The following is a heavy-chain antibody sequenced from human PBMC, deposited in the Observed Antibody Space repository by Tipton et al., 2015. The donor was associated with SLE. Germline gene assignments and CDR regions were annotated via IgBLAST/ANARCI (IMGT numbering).Heavy chain of an antibody. J-gene: IGHJ3*02. CDR3: ARGGDPRRAFDI. CDR1: GGSISSYY. Sequence: TLSLTCTVSGGSISSYYWSWIRQPPGKGLEWIGSIYYSGSTYYNPSLKSRVTISVDTSKNQFSLKLSSVTAADTAVYYCARGGDPRRAFDIWGQGTMVTVSS. D-gene: IGHD7-27*01. CDR2: IYYSGST. V-gene: IGHV4-39*07.